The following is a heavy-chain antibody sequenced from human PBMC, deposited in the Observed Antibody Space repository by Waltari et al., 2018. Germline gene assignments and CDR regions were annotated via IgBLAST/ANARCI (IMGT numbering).Heavy chain of an antibody. V-gene: IGHV1-69*04. CDR1: GGTFSSYA. D-gene: IGHD6-6*01. Sequence: QVQLVQSGAEVKKPRSSVKVSCKASGGTFSSYAISWVRQAPGQGLEWMGGIIPILGIANYAQKFQGRVTITADESTSTAYMELSSLRSEDTAVYYCAREGGGAARGAFDIWGQGTMVTVSS. CDR2: IIPILGIA. J-gene: IGHJ3*02. CDR3: AREGGGAARGAFDI.